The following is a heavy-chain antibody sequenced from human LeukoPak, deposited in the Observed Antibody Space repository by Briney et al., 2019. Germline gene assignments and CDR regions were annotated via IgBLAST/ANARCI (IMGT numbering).Heavy chain of an antibody. CDR1: GFTFNTHA. D-gene: IGHD3-22*01. CDR2: VSESGGTS. Sequence: QPGESLRLSCAASGFTFNTHAMTWVRQAPGKGLEWVASVSESGGTSYYADSVMGRFTIFRDNSKTTLYLQMNSLRAKDTAVYYCAKVGRYYDTSGYYRVFDYWGQGTLVTVSS. V-gene: IGHV3-23*01. J-gene: IGHJ4*02. CDR3: AKVGRYYDTSGYYRVFDY.